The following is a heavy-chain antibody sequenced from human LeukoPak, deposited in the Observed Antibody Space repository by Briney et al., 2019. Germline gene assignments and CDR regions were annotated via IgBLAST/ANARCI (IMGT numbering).Heavy chain of an antibody. V-gene: IGHV1-69*05. J-gene: IGHJ4*02. CDR2: IIPIFGTA. CDR3: ARAGYPGIAAAVNY. Sequence: GASVKVSCKASGGTFSSYAISWVRQAPGQGLEWMGGIIPIFGTANYAQKFQGRVTITTDDSTSTAYMELSSLRSEDTAVYYCARAGYPGIAAAVNYWGQGTLVTVSS. D-gene: IGHD6-13*01. CDR1: GGTFSSYA.